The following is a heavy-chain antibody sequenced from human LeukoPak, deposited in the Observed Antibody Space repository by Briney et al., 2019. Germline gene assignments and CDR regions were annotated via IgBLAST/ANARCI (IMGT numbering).Heavy chain of an antibody. Sequence: SETLSLTCTVSGGSISSYYWSWIRQPPGKGLEWIGYIYYSGSTNYNPSLKSRVTISVDTSKNQFSLKLSSVTAADTAVYYCARPVGGDGYNTKYYFDYWGQGTLVTVSS. V-gene: IGHV4-59*12. CDR1: GGSISSYY. CDR2: IYYSGST. CDR3: ARPVGGDGYNTKYYFDY. J-gene: IGHJ4*02. D-gene: IGHD5-24*01.